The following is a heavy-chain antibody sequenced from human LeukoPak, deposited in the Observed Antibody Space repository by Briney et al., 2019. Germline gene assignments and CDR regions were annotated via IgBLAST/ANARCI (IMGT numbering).Heavy chain of an antibody. CDR3: TRGPGSTWYSDY. J-gene: IGHJ4*02. D-gene: IGHD6-13*01. CDR1: GFTFTTYS. V-gene: IGHV3-48*01. CDR2: ISSSSISI. Sequence: LSGGSLRLSCAASGFTFTTYSFNWVRQAPGKGLEWISYISSSSISIYYADSVKGRFTISRDNSKNTLYLQMNSLRAEDTAVYYCTRGPGSTWYSDYWGQGTLVTVSS.